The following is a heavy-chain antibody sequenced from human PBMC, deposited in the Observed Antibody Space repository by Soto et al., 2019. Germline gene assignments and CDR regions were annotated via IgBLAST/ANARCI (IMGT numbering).Heavy chain of an antibody. CDR1: GASINSGDHY. Sequence: PSETLSLTCTVSGASINSGDHYWSWIRQPPGRGVEWIGYIYYSGSTYYNPSLKSRVTISVDTSKNQFSLKLRSVTAADTALYYCASAADYDITGYLPLGYWGLRTLVTVSS. J-gene: IGHJ4*02. CDR3: ASAADYDITGYLPLGY. CDR2: IYYSGST. D-gene: IGHD3-22*01. V-gene: IGHV4-30-4*01.